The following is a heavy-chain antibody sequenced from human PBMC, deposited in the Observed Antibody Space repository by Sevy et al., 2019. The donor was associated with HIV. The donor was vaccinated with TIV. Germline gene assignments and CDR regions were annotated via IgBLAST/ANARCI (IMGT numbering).Heavy chain of an antibody. D-gene: IGHD2-15*01. CDR2: IIPIFGTA. V-gene: IGHV1-69*13. CDR3: ARLPLKYCSGGSCWKNNYFYYGMDV. J-gene: IGHJ6*02. CDR1: GGTFSSYA. Sequence: ASVKVSCKASGGTFSSYAISWVRQAPGQGLEWMGGIIPIFGTANYAEKFQGRVTITADESTSTAYMELSSLASEDTAVYYGARLPLKYCSGGSCWKNNYFYYGMDVWGQGTTVTVSS.